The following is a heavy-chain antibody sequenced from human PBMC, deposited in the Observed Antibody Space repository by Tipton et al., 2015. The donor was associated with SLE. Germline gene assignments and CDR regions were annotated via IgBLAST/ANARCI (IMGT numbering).Heavy chain of an antibody. V-gene: IGHV4-34*01. CDR2: INHSGST. CDR3: ARGGSSWPDAFDI. CDR1: GGSFSGYY. J-gene: IGHJ3*02. Sequence: LRLSCAVYGGSFSGYYWSWIRQPPGKGLEWIGEINHSGSTNHNPSLKSRVTISVDTSKNQFSLKLSSVTAADTAVYYCARGGSSWPDAFDIWGQGTMVTVSS. D-gene: IGHD6-13*01.